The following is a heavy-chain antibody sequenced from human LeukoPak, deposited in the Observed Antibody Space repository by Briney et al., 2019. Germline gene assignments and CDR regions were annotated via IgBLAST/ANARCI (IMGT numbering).Heavy chain of an antibody. J-gene: IGHJ5*02. D-gene: IGHD5-12*01. CDR3: ARGFGGYDPDNWFDP. Sequence: GGSLRLSCEASGFTFSSYEMNWVRQAPGKGLEWVSYISSSGSTIYYADSVKGRFTISRDNAKNSLYLQMNSLKAEDTAVYYCARGFGGYDPDNWFDPWGQGTLVTVSS. CDR1: GFTFSSYE. CDR2: ISSSGSTI. V-gene: IGHV3-48*03.